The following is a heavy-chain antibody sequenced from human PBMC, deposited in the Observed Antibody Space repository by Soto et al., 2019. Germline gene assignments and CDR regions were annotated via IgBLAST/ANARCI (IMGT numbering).Heavy chain of an antibody. V-gene: IGHV1-3*01. J-gene: IGHJ6*03. CDR2: INAGNGNT. D-gene: IGHD3-10*01. CDR3: ARVSSYGSGSPKPPYYYYYYMDV. CDR1: GYTFTSNA. Sequence: ASVKVSCKDSGYTFTSNAMQWVRPAPGQRLEWMGWINAGNGNTKYSQKFQGRVTITRDTSASTAYMELSSLRSEDTAVYYCARVSSYGSGSPKPPYYYYYYMDVWGKGTTVTVSS.